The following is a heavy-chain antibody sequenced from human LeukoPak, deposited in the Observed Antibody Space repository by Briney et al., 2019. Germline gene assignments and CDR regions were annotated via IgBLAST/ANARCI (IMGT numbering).Heavy chain of an antibody. CDR2: ISWNSGSI. CDR3: AKDPYDILTGYFDY. D-gene: IGHD3-9*01. CDR1: GFTFSNYW. J-gene: IGHJ4*02. Sequence: GGSLRLSCAASGFTFSNYWMHWVRQAPGKGLEWVSGISWNSGSIGYADSVKGRFTISRDNAKNSLYLQMNSLRAEDTALYYCAKDPYDILTGYFDYWGQGTLVTVSS. V-gene: IGHV3-9*01.